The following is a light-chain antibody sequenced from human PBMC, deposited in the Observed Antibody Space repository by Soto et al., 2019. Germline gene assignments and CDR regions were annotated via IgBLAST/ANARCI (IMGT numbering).Light chain of an antibody. CDR2: GAF. J-gene: IGKJ5*01. CDR1: QSVSTSF. V-gene: IGKV3-20*01. Sequence: EVLLTQSPGTLSLSPGERATLSCRASQSVSTSFLAWYQQKPGQAPRLLIYGAFSRATGIPDRFSGSGSGTDFTLTISRLEPEDLAVYYCQKCGNSIPITVGQGTRLE. CDR3: QKCGNSIPIT.